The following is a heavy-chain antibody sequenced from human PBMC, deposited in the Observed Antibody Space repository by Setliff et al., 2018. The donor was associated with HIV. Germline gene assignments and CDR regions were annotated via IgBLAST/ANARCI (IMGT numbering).Heavy chain of an antibody. Sequence: PGGSLRLSCAAFGFTFSSYGMSWVRQAPGKGLEWVSTISGRDGSTYYADSVKGRFTISRDNSKNTLYLQMNSLRAEDTAVYYCARDQWGYSYGYYYYYKDVWGKGTTVTVSS. V-gene: IGHV3-23*01. CDR3: ARDQWGYSYGYYYYYKDV. CDR1: GFTFSSYG. CDR2: ISGRDGST. J-gene: IGHJ6*03. D-gene: IGHD5-18*01.